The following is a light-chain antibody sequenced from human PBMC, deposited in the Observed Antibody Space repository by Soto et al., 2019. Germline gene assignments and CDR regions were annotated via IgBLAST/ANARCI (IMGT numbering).Light chain of an antibody. CDR2: DVS. Sequence: QSALTQPASVSGSPGQSITISCTGTSSDVGGYNYVSWYQQHPGKAPKLMIYDVSNRTSGVYNRFSGSKSGNTASLTISGLQAEDEADYYCSSYTSSSTLEVFGTGTKLTVL. CDR1: SSDVGGYNY. CDR3: SSYTSSSTLEV. V-gene: IGLV2-14*01. J-gene: IGLJ1*01.